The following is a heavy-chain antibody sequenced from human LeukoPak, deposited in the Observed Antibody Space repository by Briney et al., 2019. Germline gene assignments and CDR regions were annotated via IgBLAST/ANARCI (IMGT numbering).Heavy chain of an antibody. J-gene: IGHJ4*02. CDR3: AREVRSRAYYYDSSGYYGGDY. D-gene: IGHD3-22*01. Sequence: GGSLRLSCAASGFTFSSYSMNWVRQAPGKGLEWVSYISSSSSTIYYADSVKGRFTISRDNAKNSLYLQMNSLRAEDTAVYYCAREVRSRAYYYDSSGYYGGDYWGQGTLVTVSS. V-gene: IGHV3-48*01. CDR1: GFTFSSYS. CDR2: ISSSSSTI.